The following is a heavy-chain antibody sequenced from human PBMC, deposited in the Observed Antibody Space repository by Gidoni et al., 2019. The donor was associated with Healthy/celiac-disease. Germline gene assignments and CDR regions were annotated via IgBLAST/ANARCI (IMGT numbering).Heavy chain of an antibody. J-gene: IGHJ4*02. CDR1: GFTFSNAW. D-gene: IGHD3-22*01. Sequence: EVQLVESGGGLVKPGGSLRLSCAASGFTFSNAWMSWVRQAPGKGLEWVGRIKSKTDGGTTDYAAPVKGRFTISRDDSKNTLYLQMNSLKTEDTAVYYCTTDYYDSSGYYHAYWGQGTLVTVSS. CDR3: TTDYYDSSGYYHAY. V-gene: IGHV3-15*01. CDR2: IKSKTDGGTT.